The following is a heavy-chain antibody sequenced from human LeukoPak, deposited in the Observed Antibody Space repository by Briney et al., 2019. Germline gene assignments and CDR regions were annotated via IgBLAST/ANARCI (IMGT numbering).Heavy chain of an antibody. J-gene: IGHJ3*02. Sequence: ASVKVSCKASGYTFTGYYMHWVRQAPGQGLEWMGWINPNSGGTNYAQKFQGRVTMTRDTSISTAYMELSRLRSDDTAVYYCARVSITMIVVVPDAFDIWGQGTMVTVSS. D-gene: IGHD3-22*01. V-gene: IGHV1-2*02. CDR1: GYTFTGYY. CDR2: INPNSGGT. CDR3: ARVSITMIVVVPDAFDI.